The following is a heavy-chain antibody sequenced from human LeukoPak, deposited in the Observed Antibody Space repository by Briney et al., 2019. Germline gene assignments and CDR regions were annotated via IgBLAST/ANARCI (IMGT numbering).Heavy chain of an antibody. CDR3: ARDGLRSGYSYGYFDY. CDR2: VYYSGST. CDR1: GGSISSYY. Sequence: SETLSLTCTVSGGSISSYYWSWIRQPPGKGLEWIGYVYYSGSTNYNPSLKSRVTISVDTSKNQFSLKLSSVTAADAAVYYCARDGLRSGYSYGYFDYWGQGTLATVSS. V-gene: IGHV4-59*12. D-gene: IGHD5-18*01. J-gene: IGHJ4*02.